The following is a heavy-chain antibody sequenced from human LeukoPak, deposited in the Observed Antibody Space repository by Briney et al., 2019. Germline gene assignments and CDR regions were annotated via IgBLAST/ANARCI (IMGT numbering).Heavy chain of an antibody. V-gene: IGHV3-33*01. Sequence: TGGSLRLSCAASGFTFNMYGMHWVRQAPGKGLEWVAVIWYDGSATYYADSVKGRFTISRDNSQDTLYLQMNSLRAEDTAMYYCARENVLTGYDAFDIWGLGTLVTVSS. CDR1: GFTFNMYG. D-gene: IGHD3-9*01. CDR2: IWYDGSAT. CDR3: ARENVLTGYDAFDI. J-gene: IGHJ3*02.